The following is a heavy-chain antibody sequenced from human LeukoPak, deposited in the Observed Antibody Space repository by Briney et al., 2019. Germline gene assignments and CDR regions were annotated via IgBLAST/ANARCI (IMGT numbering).Heavy chain of an antibody. D-gene: IGHD3-16*01. Sequence: SVKVSCKASGGTFSSYAISWVRQAPGQGLEWMGGIIPIFGTANYAQKFQGRVTITTGESTSTAYMELSSLRSEDTAVYYCATVPEGVPDAFDIWGQGTMVTVSS. V-gene: IGHV1-69*05. CDR3: ATVPEGVPDAFDI. CDR2: IIPIFGTA. CDR1: GGTFSSYA. J-gene: IGHJ3*02.